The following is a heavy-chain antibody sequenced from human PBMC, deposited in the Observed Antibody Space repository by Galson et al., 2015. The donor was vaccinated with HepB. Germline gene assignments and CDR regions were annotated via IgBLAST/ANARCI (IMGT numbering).Heavy chain of an antibody. J-gene: IGHJ6*02. CDR3: AKDVTYSYGSPYYYYGMDV. Sequence: SLRLSCAASGFTFSSYAMSWVRQAPGKGLEWVSAISGSGGSTYYADSVKGRFTISRDNSKNTLYLQMNSLRAEDTAVYYCAKDVTYSYGSPYYYYGMDVWGQGTTVTVSS. CDR1: GFTFSSYA. D-gene: IGHD5-18*01. V-gene: IGHV3-23*01. CDR2: ISGSGGST.